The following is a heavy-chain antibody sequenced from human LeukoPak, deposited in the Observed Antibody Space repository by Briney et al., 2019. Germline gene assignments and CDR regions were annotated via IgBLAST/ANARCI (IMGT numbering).Heavy chain of an antibody. V-gene: IGHV3-23*01. CDR1: GFIFSNYA. CDR3: AKEQDNQLPLSHFDY. Sequence: PGGSLRLSCTGFIFSNYAVSWVRQAPGKGLEWVSAVSGDGVRTFYADSVKGRFTISRDNSMSTVSLQMNSLRAEDTAVYYCAKEQDNQLPLSHFDYWGQGILVTVSS. J-gene: IGHJ4*02. CDR2: VSGDGVRT. D-gene: IGHD2-2*01.